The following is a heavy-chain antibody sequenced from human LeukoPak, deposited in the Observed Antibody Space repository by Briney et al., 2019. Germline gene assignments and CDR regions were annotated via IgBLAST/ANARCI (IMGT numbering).Heavy chain of an antibody. CDR3: AKGRYYDSGNAFDI. Sequence: GGSLRLFCAASGFTFSSYAINWVRQAPGRGLEWVSVIRSSGESTYYADSVKGRFTISRDNSKNTLYLQMNSLRAEDTAVYYCAKGRYYDSGNAFDIWGQGTLVTVSS. CDR1: GFTFSSYA. D-gene: IGHD3-9*01. CDR2: IRSSGEST. V-gene: IGHV3-23*01. J-gene: IGHJ3*02.